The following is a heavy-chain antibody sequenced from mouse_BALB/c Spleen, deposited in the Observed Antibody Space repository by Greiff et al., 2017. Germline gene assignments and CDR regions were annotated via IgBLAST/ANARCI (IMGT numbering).Heavy chain of an antibody. Sequence: VQLQQSGAELVRPGSSVKISCKASGYAFSSYWMNWVKQRPGQGLEWIGQIYPGDGDTNYNGKFKGKATLTADKSSSTAYMQLSSLTSEDSAVYFCARSGFYWYFDVWGAGTTVTVSS. CDR2: IYPGDGDT. CDR3: ARSGFYWYFDV. V-gene: IGHV1-80*01. CDR1: GYAFSSYW. J-gene: IGHJ1*01. D-gene: IGHD3-1*01.